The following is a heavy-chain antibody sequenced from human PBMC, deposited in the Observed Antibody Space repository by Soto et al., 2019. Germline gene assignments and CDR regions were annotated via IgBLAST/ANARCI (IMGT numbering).Heavy chain of an antibody. V-gene: IGHV5-51*01. CDR2: IFPGDSDT. Sequence: PEESLKISCNSSGFSLNTYWIGWGRQKPGKGLEWMGIIFPGDSDTKYSPSYQSRVTVSADSSITTAYLQWRSLRASDSALYYCAILDQVYTIEQWGQGTLVTVSS. CDR3: AILDQVYTIEQ. J-gene: IGHJ4*02. CDR1: GFSLNTYW. D-gene: IGHD2-8*01.